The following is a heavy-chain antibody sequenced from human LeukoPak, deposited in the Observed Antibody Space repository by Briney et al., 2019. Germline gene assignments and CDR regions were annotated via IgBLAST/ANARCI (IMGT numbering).Heavy chain of an antibody. CDR1: GFTLSSYA. D-gene: IGHD1-26*01. CDR3: AKESVRCGSSGEVQK. CDR2: MSGRSGST. Sequence: PGGSLRLSCAASGFTLSSYAMRGVRHAPGRAREGGTAMSGRSGSTYYGDSVKGLLTISRDNSKNTLYVQVNSLRAEDTAVFYCAKESVRCGSSGEVQKWGQGTLVTVSS. V-gene: IGHV3-23*01. J-gene: IGHJ4*02.